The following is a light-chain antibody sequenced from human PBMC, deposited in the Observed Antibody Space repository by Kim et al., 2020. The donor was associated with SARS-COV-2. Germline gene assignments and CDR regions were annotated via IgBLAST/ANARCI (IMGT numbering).Light chain of an antibody. J-gene: IGLJ3*02. Sequence: GQSITLSCTGTRNDIGSYKFVSWYQQHPGKAPKLIIFDVSERSTGVPDRFSGSQSANTASLTISGLQPEDESDYYCCSYAGSYTFVFGGGTQLTVL. CDR1: RNDIGSYKF. V-gene: IGLV2-11*03. CDR2: DVS. CDR3: CSYAGSYTFV.